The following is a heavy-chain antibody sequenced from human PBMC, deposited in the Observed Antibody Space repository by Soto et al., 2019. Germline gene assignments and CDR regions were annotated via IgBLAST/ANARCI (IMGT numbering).Heavy chain of an antibody. CDR3: AGVRGVNWFDP. D-gene: IGHD3-10*01. CDR2: IYYSVST. CDR1: GGSISSGGYY. Sequence: QVQLQESGPGLVKPSQTLSLTCTVSGGSISSGGYYWSWIRQHPGKGLEWIGYIYYSVSTYYNPYLKSRVTISVDTSKNQFSLKLSSVPAADTAVYYCAGVRGVNWFDPWGQGTLVTVSS. J-gene: IGHJ5*02. V-gene: IGHV4-31*03.